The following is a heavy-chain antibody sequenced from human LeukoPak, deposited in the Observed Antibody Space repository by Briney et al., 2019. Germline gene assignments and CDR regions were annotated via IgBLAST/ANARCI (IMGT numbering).Heavy chain of an antibody. Sequence: ASVKVSCKASGGTFSSYAISWVRQAPGQGLEWMGRIIPIFGTANYAQKFQGRVTITTDESTSTAYMELSSLRSEDTAVYYCARDGRDGYNCFDYWGQGTLATVSS. CDR1: GGTFSSYA. V-gene: IGHV1-69*05. J-gene: IGHJ4*02. D-gene: IGHD5-24*01. CDR3: ARDGRDGYNCFDY. CDR2: IIPIFGTA.